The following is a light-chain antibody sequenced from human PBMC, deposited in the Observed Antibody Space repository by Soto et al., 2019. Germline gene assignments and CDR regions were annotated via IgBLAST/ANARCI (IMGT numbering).Light chain of an antibody. CDR3: QQYNSYSTT. CDR1: QSISSW. V-gene: IGKV1-5*01. Sequence: DIQMTQSPSTLSASVGDRVTINCRASQSISSWLAWYQQKPGKAPKLLIYDASSLESGVPSRFSGSGSGTEFTLTISSLQPDDFATYYCQQYNSYSTTCGQGTKVDIK. CDR2: DAS. J-gene: IGKJ1*01.